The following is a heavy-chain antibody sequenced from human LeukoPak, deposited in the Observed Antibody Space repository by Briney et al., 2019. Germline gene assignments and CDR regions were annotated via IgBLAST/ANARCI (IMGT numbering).Heavy chain of an antibody. CDR2: ISGSGGST. CDR1: GFTFSSYG. D-gene: IGHD3-10*01. CDR3: ARTPSGSGNFFDY. V-gene: IGHV3-23*01. Sequence: GGTLRLSCAASGFTFSSYGMSWVRQAPGKGLEWVSAISGSGGSTYYADSVKGRFTISRDNSRNILYLQMSSLRAEDTAIYYCARTPSGSGNFFDYWGQGAPVTVSS. J-gene: IGHJ4*02.